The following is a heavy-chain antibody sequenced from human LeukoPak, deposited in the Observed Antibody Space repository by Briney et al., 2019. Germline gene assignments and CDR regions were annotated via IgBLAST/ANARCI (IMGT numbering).Heavy chain of an antibody. CDR3: ARGLPPYYFDY. Sequence: ASVRVSCKASGGIFSSYAISWVRQAPGQGLEWMGRIIPILGIANYAQKFQGRVTITADKSTSTAYMDLSSLRSEDTAVYYCARGLPPYYFDYWGQGTLVTVSS. CDR1: GGIFSSYA. V-gene: IGHV1-69*04. J-gene: IGHJ4*02. CDR2: IIPILGIA.